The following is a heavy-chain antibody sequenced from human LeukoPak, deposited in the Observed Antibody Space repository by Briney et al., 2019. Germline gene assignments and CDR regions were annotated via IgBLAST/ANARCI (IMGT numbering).Heavy chain of an antibody. Sequence: GASVKVSCKASGYTFTDYYMHWVQQAPGKGLEWMGRVDPEDGETIYAEKFQGRVTITADTSTDTAYMELSSLRSEDTAVYYCATQHLGDSSSPHWWGQGTLVTVSS. V-gene: IGHV1-69-2*01. CDR2: VDPEDGET. CDR3: ATQHLGDSSSPHW. D-gene: IGHD6-13*01. J-gene: IGHJ4*02. CDR1: GYTFTDYY.